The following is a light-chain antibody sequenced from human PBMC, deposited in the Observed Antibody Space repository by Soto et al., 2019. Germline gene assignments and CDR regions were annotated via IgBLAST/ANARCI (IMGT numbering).Light chain of an antibody. CDR3: AAWDDSLNGHVV. Sequence: QAVLTQPPSASGTPGQRVTISCSGSSSNIGSNTVNWYQQLPGTAPQLLIYSNNQRPSGVPDRFSGSKSGTSASLAISGLQTEDEDDYYCAAWDDSLNGHVVFGGGTKLTVL. CDR2: SNN. J-gene: IGLJ2*01. CDR1: SSNIGSNT. V-gene: IGLV1-44*01.